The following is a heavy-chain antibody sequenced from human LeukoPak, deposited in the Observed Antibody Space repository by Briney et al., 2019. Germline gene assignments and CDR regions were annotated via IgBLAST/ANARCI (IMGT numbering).Heavy chain of an antibody. D-gene: IGHD3-10*01. J-gene: IGHJ4*02. CDR1: GGTFSSYA. V-gene: IGHV1-69*04. CDR2: IIPILGIA. Sequence: ASVKVSCKASGGTFSSYAISWVRQAPGQELEWMGRIIPILGIANYAQKFQGRVTITADKSTSTAYMELSSLRSEDTAVYYCARLTLVRGVIYDYWGQGTLVTVSS. CDR3: ARLTLVRGVIYDY.